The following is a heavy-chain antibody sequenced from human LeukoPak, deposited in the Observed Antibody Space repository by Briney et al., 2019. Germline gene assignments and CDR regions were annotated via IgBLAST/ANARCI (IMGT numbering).Heavy chain of an antibody. D-gene: IGHD3-16*02. J-gene: IGHJ6*04. Sequence: PSETLSLTCAVSGYSISSGYYWGWIRQPPGKGLEWIGSIYHSGSTYYNPSLKSRVTISVDTSKNQFSLKLSSVTAADTAVYYCARVIDIPYYYGMDVWGKGTMVTVSS. CDR2: IYHSGST. V-gene: IGHV4-38-2*01. CDR1: GYSISSGYY. CDR3: ARVIDIPYYYGMDV.